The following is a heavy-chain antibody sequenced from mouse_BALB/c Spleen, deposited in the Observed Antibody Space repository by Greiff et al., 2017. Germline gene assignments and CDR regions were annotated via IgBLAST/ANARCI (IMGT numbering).Heavy chain of an antibody. J-gene: IGHJ4*01. CDR2: ISDGGSYT. D-gene: IGHD3-1*01. CDR3: ARDQNSSGYGYAMDY. CDR1: GFTFSDYY. V-gene: IGHV5-4*02. Sequence: EVQVVESGGGLVKPGGSLKLSCAASGFTFSDYYMYWVRQTPEKRLEWVATISDGGSYTYYPDSVKGRFTISRDNAKNNLYLQMSSLKSEDTAMYYCARDQNSSGYGYAMDYWGQGTSVTVSS.